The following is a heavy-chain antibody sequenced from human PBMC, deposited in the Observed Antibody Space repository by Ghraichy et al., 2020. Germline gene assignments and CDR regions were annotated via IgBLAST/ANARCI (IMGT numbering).Heavy chain of an antibody. D-gene: IGHD3-16*02. CDR2: INHSGST. J-gene: IGHJ3*02. CDR3: ARGPTLEIEDYVWGSYRQSYAFDI. CDR1: GGSFSGYY. V-gene: IGHV4-34*01. Sequence: ESLNISCAVYGGSFSGYYWSWIRQPPGKGLEWIGEINHSGSTNYNPSLKSRVTISVDTSKNQFSLKLSSVTAADTAVYYCARGPTLEIEDYVWGSYRQSYAFDIWGQGTMVTVSS.